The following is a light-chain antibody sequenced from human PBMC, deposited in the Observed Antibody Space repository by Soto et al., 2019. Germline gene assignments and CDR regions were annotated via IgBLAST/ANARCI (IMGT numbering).Light chain of an antibody. CDR1: QTISSW. J-gene: IGKJ1*01. CDR3: QHYNSYSEA. V-gene: IGKV1-5*03. CDR2: KAS. Sequence: DIPMTQSPSTLSGSVGDRVTITCRASQTISSWLAWYQHKPGKAPKLLIYKASTLKSGVPSRFSGSGSGTEFTLTISSLQPDDFATYYCQHYNSYSEAFGQGTKVDIK.